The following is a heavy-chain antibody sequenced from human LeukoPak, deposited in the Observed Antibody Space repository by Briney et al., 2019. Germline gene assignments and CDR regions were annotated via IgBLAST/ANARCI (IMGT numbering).Heavy chain of an antibody. J-gene: IGHJ6*02. CDR3: AREPTGSLGMDV. D-gene: IGHD3-9*01. Sequence: PSETLSLTCTVSGGSISSYYWSWIRQPPGKGLEWIGYIYYSGSTNYNPSLKSRVTISVDTSKNQFSLKLSSVTTADTAVYYCAREPTGSLGMDVWGQGTTVTVSS. V-gene: IGHV4-59*01. CDR1: GGSISSYY. CDR2: IYYSGST.